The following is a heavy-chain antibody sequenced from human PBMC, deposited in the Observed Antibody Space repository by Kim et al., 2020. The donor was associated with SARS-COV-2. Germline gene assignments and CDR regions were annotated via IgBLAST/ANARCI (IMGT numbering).Heavy chain of an antibody. CDR2: ISWNSGSI. CDR1: GFTFDDYA. J-gene: IGHJ6*02. CDR3: AKDVTPPDSIADYYGMDV. Sequence: GGSLRLSCAASGFTFDDYAMHWVRQAPGKGLEWVSGISWNSGSIGYADSVKGRFTISRDNAKNSLYLQMNSLRAEDTALYYCAKDVTPPDSIADYYGMDVWGQGTTVTVSS. V-gene: IGHV3-9*01. D-gene: IGHD4-4*01.